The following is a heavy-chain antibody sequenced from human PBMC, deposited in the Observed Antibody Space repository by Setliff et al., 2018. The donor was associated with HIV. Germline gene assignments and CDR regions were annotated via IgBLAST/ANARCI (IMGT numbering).Heavy chain of an antibody. CDR2: INHSEST. J-gene: IGHJ3*02. V-gene: IGHV4-34*01. Sequence: PSETLSLTCAVYGGSFSGYYWSWIRQSPGKGLAWIGEINHSESTNYNPSVKRRVTISIDTSKNQISLKLSSVTAADTAVYYCARVGDFYDTSGYYSVLDAFDIWGQGTMVTVSS. CDR3: ARVGDFYDTSGYYSVLDAFDI. D-gene: IGHD3-22*01. CDR1: GGSFSGYY.